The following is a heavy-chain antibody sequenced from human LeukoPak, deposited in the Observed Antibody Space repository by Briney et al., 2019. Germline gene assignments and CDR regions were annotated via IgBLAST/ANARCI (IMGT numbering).Heavy chain of an antibody. CDR1: GGSFSGYY. CDR3: ARMNYNNYVPY. V-gene: IGHV4-34*01. D-gene: IGHD4-11*01. Sequence: PSETLSLTCAVYGGSFSGYYWSWIRQPPGKGLEWIGEINHSGGTNYNPSLKSRVTISLDTSKNQFSLKVSSVTAADTAVYYCARMNYNNYVPYWGQGTLVTVSS. CDR2: INHSGGT. J-gene: IGHJ4*02.